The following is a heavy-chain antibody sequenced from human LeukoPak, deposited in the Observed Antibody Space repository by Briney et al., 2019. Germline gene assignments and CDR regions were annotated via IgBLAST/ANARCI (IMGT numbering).Heavy chain of an antibody. D-gene: IGHD4-17*01. CDR1: GGTFSSYA. CDR2: IIPIFGTA. V-gene: IGHV1-69*05. J-gene: IGHJ4*02. CDR3: ATNDYGDWMLFDY. Sequence: ASVKVSCKASGGTFSSYAISWVRQAPGQGLEWMGGIIPIFGTANYAQKFQGRVTITTDESTSTAYMELSSLRSEDTAVYYCATNDYGDWMLFDYWGQGTPVTVSS.